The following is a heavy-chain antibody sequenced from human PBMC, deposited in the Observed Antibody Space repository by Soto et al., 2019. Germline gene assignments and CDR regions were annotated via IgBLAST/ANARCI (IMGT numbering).Heavy chain of an antibody. Sequence: SETLSLTCTVSGGSISSGDYYWSWIRQPPGKGLEWIGYIYYSGSTYYNPSLKSRVTISVDTSKNQFSLKLSSVTAADTAVYYCASTGRGYSGYDNFDYWGQGTLVTVSS. J-gene: IGHJ4*02. CDR2: IYYSGST. CDR3: ASTGRGYSGYDNFDY. CDR1: GGSISSGDYY. V-gene: IGHV4-30-4*01. D-gene: IGHD5-12*01.